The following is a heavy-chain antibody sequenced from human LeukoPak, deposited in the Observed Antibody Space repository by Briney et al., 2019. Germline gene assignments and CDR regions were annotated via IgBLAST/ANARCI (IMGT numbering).Heavy chain of an antibody. CDR1: GFTFRNYE. Sequence: SGGSLRLSCAASGFTFRNYEMNWVRQAPGKGLEWVSYISSPGTTIYYADSVKGRFTISRDNAKNSLYLQMNRLRAEDTAVYYCARGLWYYDRSGPDYWGQGTLVTVSS. CDR3: ARGLWYYDRSGPDY. J-gene: IGHJ4*02. CDR2: ISSPGTTI. D-gene: IGHD3-22*01. V-gene: IGHV3-48*03.